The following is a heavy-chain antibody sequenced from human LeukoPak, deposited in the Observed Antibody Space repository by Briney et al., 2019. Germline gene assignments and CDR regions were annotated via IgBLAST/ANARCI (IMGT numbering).Heavy chain of an antibody. CDR3: ARVSGHSSSWYEGDYNWFDP. J-gene: IGHJ5*02. CDR2: MNPNSGNT. Sequence: GASVKVSCKASGYTFTSYGINWVRQATGQGLEWMGWMNPNSGNTGYAQKFQGRVTMTRNTSISTAYMEMSSLRAEDTAVCYCARVSGHSSSWYEGDYNWFDPWRRGTLVTVSS. D-gene: IGHD6-13*01. V-gene: IGHV1-8*02. CDR1: GYTFTSYG.